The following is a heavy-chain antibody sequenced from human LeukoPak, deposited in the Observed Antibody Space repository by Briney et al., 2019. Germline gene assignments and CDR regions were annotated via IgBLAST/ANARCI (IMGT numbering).Heavy chain of an antibody. CDR2: IKQDGSEK. D-gene: IGHD5-18*01. CDR1: GFTFSSYW. Sequence: PGGSLRRSCAASGFTFSSYWVRWVRQAPGKGLEWVANIKQDGSEKYYVDSVKGRFTISRDNAKNSLYLQMNSLRAEDTAVYYCARVRGYSYGPYSYYYYGMDVWGKGTTVTVSS. V-gene: IGHV3-7*03. J-gene: IGHJ6*04. CDR3: ARVRGYSYGPYSYYYYGMDV.